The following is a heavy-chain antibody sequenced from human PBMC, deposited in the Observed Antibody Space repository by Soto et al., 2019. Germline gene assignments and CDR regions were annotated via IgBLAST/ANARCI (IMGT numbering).Heavy chain of an antibody. CDR1: GYTFTSYD. Sequence: GASVKVSCKASGYTFTSYDINWVRQATGQGLEWMGWMNPNSGNTGYAQKFQGRVTMTRNTSISTAYMELSGLRSDDTAVYYCFYQFLNWPPFDYWGQGTLVTVSS. V-gene: IGHV1-8*01. J-gene: IGHJ4*02. CDR2: MNPNSGNT. CDR3: FYQFLNWPPFDY. D-gene: IGHD2-2*01.